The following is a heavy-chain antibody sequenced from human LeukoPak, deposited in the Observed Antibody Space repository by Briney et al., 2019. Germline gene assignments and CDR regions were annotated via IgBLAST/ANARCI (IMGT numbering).Heavy chain of an antibody. CDR2: IYYSGRT. CDR1: GDSVSRSDSY. J-gene: IGHJ5*02. D-gene: IGHD3-10*01. V-gene: IGHV4-30-4*08. Sequence: PSETLSLTCSVSGDSVSRSDSYWDWIRQPPGKGLEWIGTIYYSGRTYYSPSLKSRVTISVDTSKNQFSLKLSSVTAADTAVYYCARTPNYYGSGSPPQINWFDPWGQGTLVTVSS. CDR3: ARTPNYYGSGSPPQINWFDP.